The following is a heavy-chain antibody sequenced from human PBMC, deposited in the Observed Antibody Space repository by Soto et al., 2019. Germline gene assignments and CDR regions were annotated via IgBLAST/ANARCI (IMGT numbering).Heavy chain of an antibody. CDR1: GGSISSYY. CDR2: IYYSGST. D-gene: IGHD2-2*01. CDR3: ARAQRGHRTSCCYTPPDY. V-gene: IGHV4-59*01. Sequence: SETLSLTCTVSGGSISSYYWSWVRQPPGKGLEWIGYIYYSGSTNYNPSLKSRVTISVDTSKNQFSLKLSSVTAADTAVYYCARAQRGHRTSCCYTPPDYWGQGTLVTVSS. J-gene: IGHJ4*02.